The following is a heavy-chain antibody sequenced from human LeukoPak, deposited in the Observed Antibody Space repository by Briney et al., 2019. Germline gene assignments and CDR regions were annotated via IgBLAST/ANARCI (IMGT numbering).Heavy chain of an antibody. V-gene: IGHV4-39*01. CDR3: ARRSTPGLRYFDWLLYQFAY. Sequence: SETLSLTCTVSGGSISSSSYYWGWIRQPPGKGLEWIGRIYYSSSTYYNPALRSRVTISVDTSKNQFSLKLSSVTAADTAVYYCARRSTPGLRYFDWLLYQFAYWGQGTLVTVSS. CDR2: IYYSSST. D-gene: IGHD3-9*01. CDR1: GGSISSSSYY. J-gene: IGHJ4*02.